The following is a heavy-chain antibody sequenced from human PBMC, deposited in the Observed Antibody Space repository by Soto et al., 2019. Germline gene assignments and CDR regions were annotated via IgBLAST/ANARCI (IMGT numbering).Heavy chain of an antibody. CDR1: GGSFSGYC. CDR2: INHSGST. CDR3: ARVSPGSGWYRPLTYFQH. V-gene: IGHV4-34*01. J-gene: IGHJ1*01. Sequence: SETLSLTCAVYGGSFSGYCWSWIRQPPGKGLEWIGEINHSGSTNYNPSLKSRVTISVDTSKNQFSLKLSSVTAADTAVYYCARVSPGSGWYRPLTYFQHWGQGTLVTVSS. D-gene: IGHD6-19*01.